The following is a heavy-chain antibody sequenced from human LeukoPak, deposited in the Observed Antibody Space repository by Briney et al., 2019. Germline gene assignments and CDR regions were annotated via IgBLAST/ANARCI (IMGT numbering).Heavy chain of an antibody. CDR2: IYYSGST. CDR1: GASFSSSTYY. J-gene: IGHJ6*02. Sequence: TSETLSLTCTVSGASFSSSTYYWGWIRQPPGKGLEWIGSIYYSGSTYYNPSLKSRVTMSVDTSKNQFSLKLSSVTAADTAVYYCTRHAQTYYYGMDVWGQGTTVTVSS. V-gene: IGHV4-39*01. CDR3: TRHAQTYYYGMDV.